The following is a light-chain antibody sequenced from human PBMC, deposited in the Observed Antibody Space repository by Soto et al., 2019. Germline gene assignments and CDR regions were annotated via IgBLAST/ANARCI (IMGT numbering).Light chain of an antibody. V-gene: IGKV1-39*01. Sequence: DIQMTQSPSSLSASVGDRVTITCRASQSISSYLNWYQQKPGKAPKLLIYAASNLQSGVPSRFSGSGSGTDFTLTISSLQPEDFATYYCQQSYSIPWTFGQGTKV. CDR1: QSISSY. CDR3: QQSYSIPWT. J-gene: IGKJ1*01. CDR2: AAS.